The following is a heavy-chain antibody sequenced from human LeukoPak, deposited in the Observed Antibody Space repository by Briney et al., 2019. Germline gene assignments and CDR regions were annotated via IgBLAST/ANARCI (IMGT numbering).Heavy chain of an antibody. CDR3: ARLDCSGGSCYPYYYGMDV. V-gene: IGHV4-59*01. D-gene: IGHD2-15*01. CDR1: GGSISSYY. J-gene: IGHJ6*02. CDR2: IYYSGST. Sequence: SETLSLTCTVSGGSISSYYWSWIRQPPGKGLEWIGYIYYSGSTNYNPSLKSRVTISVDTSKDQFSLKLSSVTAADTAVYYCARLDCSGGSCYPYYYGMDVWGQGTTVTVSS.